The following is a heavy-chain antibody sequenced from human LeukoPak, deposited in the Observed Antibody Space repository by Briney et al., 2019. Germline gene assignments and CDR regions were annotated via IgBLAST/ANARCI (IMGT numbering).Heavy chain of an antibody. J-gene: IGHJ5*02. CDR2: MNPNSGNT. CDR3: ARARERSIAARGTYWFDP. D-gene: IGHD6-6*01. Sequence: GASVKVSCKASGYTFTSYEINWVRQATGQGLEWVGWMNPNSGNTGYAQKFHGRVTMARNTSISTAYMELSSLRSEDTAVYYCARARERSIAARGTYWFDPWGQGTLVTVSS. CDR1: GYTFTSYE. V-gene: IGHV1-8*01.